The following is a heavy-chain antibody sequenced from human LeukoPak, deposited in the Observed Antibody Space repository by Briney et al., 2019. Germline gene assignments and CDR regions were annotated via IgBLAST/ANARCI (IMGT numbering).Heavy chain of an antibody. V-gene: IGHV4-34*01. CDR3: ARGNPYKVLLRPQSNWFDP. J-gene: IGHJ5*02. D-gene: IGHD2-15*01. CDR1: GGSFSGYY. Sequence: PSETLSLTCAVYGGSFSGYYWSWIRQPPGKGLEWIGEINHSGSTNYNPSLKSRVTMSVDTSKNQFSLKLNSVTAADTAVYYCARGNPYKVLLRPQSNWFDPWGQGTLVTVSS. CDR2: INHSGST.